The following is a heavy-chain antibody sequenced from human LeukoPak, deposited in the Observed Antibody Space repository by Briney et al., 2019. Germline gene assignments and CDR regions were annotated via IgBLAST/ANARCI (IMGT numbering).Heavy chain of an antibody. CDR1: GVTFSSYG. V-gene: IGHV3-30*18. D-gene: IGHD4-17*01. J-gene: IGHJ5*02. CDR2: ISYDGSNK. CDR3: ANLGDDGDYDNWFDP. Sequence: GGSLRLSCAASGVTFSSYGMHWVRQAPGKGLEWVAVISYDGSNKYYADSVKGRFTISRDNSKNTLYLQMNSLRAEDTAVYYCANLGDDGDYDNWFDPWGQGTLVTVSS.